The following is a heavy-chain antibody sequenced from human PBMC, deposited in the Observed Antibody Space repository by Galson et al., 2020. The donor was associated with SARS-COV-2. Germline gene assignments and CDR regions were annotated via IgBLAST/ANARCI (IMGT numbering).Heavy chain of an antibody. CDR3: VRGSFEQDCGGDCYPLFDY. CDR2: IYASANY. Sequence: ASETLSLTCTVSGHSINDYYWNWIRQSAGKGLEWVGRIYASANYNPYSYNPSLESRASLAVDMSKNQFSLRLRSVTAADSAVYYCVRGSFEQDCGGDCYPLFDYWGQGTLVTVYS. D-gene: IGHD2-21*02. CDR1: GHSINDYY. V-gene: IGHV4-4*07. J-gene: IGHJ4*02.